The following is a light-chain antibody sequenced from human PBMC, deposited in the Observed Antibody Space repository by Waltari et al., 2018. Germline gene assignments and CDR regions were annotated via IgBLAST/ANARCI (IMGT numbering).Light chain of an antibody. CDR1: SSDVGCYNY. CDR3: SSYTISSTLG. V-gene: IGLV2-14*03. J-gene: IGLJ2*01. Sequence: QSALTQPASVAGSPGQSITISCTGTSSDVGCYNYVPWYQQHPGKDPKLMIYDVSNRHSGVSTRFSGSKSVNTASLTISGLQAEDEADYSCSSYTISSTLGFGGGTKLTFL. CDR2: DVS.